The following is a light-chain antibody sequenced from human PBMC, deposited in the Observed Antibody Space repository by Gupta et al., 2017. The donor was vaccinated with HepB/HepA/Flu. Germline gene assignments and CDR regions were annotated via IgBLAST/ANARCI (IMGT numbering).Light chain of an antibody. V-gene: IGLV2-11*01. J-gene: IGLJ1*01. CDR3: CLYAGTYTYL. CDR2: DVS. CDR1: SSDVVNYNY. Sequence: QSALTQPRSVSGSPGQSVTLSCTGTSSDVVNYNYVSWYQQHPGKAPKLMIYDVSKRPSGVPDRFSGSKSGNTASLTISGLQAEDEADYYCCLYAGTYTYLFGTATKVTVL.